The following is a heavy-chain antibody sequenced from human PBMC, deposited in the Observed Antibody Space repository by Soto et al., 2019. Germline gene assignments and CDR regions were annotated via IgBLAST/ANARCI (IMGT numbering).Heavy chain of an antibody. J-gene: IGHJ4*02. CDR1: GFTFSAYW. Sequence: PGESLKISCAVSGFTFSAYWMHWVRQVPGKGLTWVSRISDDGSTATYADSVKGRSVISRDNAKNSLYLEMNTLRVDDSGLYYCARGPRVSSTGTGAHWGRGTLVTVSS. CDR2: ISDDGSTA. D-gene: IGHD1-1*01. CDR3: ARGPRVSSTGTGAH. V-gene: IGHV3-74*01.